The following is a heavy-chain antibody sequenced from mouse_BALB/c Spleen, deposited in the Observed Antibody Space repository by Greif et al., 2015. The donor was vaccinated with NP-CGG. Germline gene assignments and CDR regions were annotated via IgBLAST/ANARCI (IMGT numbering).Heavy chain of an antibody. CDR1: GYTFSSYW. D-gene: IGHD1-1*01. V-gene: IGHV1-9*01. CDR3: ARTYGSSPAWFAY. CDR2: ILPGSGST. J-gene: IGHJ3*01. Sequence: QVQLQQSGAELMKPGASVKISCKATGYTFSSYWIEWVKQRPGHGLEWIGEILPGSGSTNYNEKFKGKATFTADTSSNTAYMQLSSLTSEDSAVYYCARTYGSSPAWFAYWGQGTLVTVSA.